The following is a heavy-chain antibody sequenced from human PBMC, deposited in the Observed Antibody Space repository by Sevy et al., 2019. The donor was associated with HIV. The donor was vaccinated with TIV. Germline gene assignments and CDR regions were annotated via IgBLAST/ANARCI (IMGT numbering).Heavy chain of an antibody. CDR3: AKGEYSGYDFDY. D-gene: IGHD5-12*01. CDR1: AFTFSSYV. J-gene: IGHJ4*02. CDR2: ISGSGGST. Sequence: GGSLRLSCTASAFTFSSYVMSWVRQAPGKGLEWVSTISGSGGSTYYADSVRGRFTISRDNSKKTVYLEMNSLSAEDTAVYYCAKGEYSGYDFDYGGQGTLVTVSS. V-gene: IGHV3-23*01.